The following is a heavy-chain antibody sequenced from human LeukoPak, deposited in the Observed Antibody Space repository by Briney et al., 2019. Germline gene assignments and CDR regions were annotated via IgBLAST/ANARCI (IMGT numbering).Heavy chain of an antibody. CDR3: ARDIGIAVAAPSY. Sequence: GRSLSLSCAASGFTFSSYAMHWVHQAPGKGLEWVAVISYDGSNKYYADSVKGRFTISRDNSKNTLYLQMNSLRAEDTAVYYCARDIGIAVAAPSYWGQGTLVTVSS. V-gene: IGHV3-30*04. CDR1: GFTFSSYA. D-gene: IGHD6-19*01. J-gene: IGHJ4*02. CDR2: ISYDGSNK.